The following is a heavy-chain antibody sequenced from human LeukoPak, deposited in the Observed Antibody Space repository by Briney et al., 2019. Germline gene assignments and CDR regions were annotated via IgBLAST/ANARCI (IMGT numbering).Heavy chain of an antibody. J-gene: IGHJ4*02. CDR1: GFSLSTSGVG. V-gene: IGHV2-5*02. D-gene: IGHD3-10*01. CDR3: AHLKLWFGEVLPLDY. CDR2: IYWDDAK. Sequence: SGPTLVKPTQTLTLTCTFSGFSLSTSGVGVGWIRQPPGKALEWLALIYWDDAKRYSPSLKSRLTITKDTSKNQVVLTMTNMDPVDTATYYCAHLKLWFGEVLPLDYWGQGTLVTVSS.